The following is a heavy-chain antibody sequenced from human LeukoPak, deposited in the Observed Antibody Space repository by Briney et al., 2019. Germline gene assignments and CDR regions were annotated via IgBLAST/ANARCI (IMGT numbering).Heavy chain of an antibody. Sequence: GGSLRLSCAGSGFSFEDYAMHWVRQAPGKGLEWLSIISWNSGYIGYADSEKGRFTISRDNAKNSLYLQMNSLRAEDTAFYYCAKVRGTYSSGFFFDYWGPGALVTVSS. J-gene: IGHJ4*02. CDR3: AKVRGTYSSGFFFDY. CDR1: GFSFEDYA. D-gene: IGHD6-19*01. CDR2: ISWNSGYI. V-gene: IGHV3-9*01.